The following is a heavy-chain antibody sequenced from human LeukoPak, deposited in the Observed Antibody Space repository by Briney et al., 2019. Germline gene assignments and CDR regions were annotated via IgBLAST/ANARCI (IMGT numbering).Heavy chain of an antibody. CDR2: FDPEDGET. Sequence: ASVKVSCKVSGYTLTELSMHWVRQAPGKGLEWMGGFDPEDGETIYAQKFQGRVTMTEDTSTDTAYMELSSLRSEDTAVYYCATESFGVVIRGMEIDDAFDIWGQGTMVTVSS. D-gene: IGHD3-3*01. J-gene: IGHJ3*02. CDR1: GYTLTELS. CDR3: ATESFGVVIRGMEIDDAFDI. V-gene: IGHV1-24*01.